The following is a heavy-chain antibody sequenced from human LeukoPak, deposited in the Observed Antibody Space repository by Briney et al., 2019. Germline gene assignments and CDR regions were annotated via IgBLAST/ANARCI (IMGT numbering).Heavy chain of an antibody. V-gene: IGHV1-46*01. D-gene: IGHD3-10*01. Sequence: ASVKVSCKASGYXFSSHHMHWVRQAPGQGLEWMGKITASSGDTTYAQKFQDRVTMTRDTSTSTVYMELSSLRSEDTAVYYCARDTYGSDYWGQGTLVTVSA. J-gene: IGHJ4*02. CDR1: GYXFSSHH. CDR3: ARDTYGSDY. CDR2: ITASSGDT.